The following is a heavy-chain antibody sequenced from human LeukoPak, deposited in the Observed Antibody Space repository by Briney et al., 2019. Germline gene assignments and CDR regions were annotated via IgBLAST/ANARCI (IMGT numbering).Heavy chain of an antibody. D-gene: IGHD6-13*01. CDR1: GSSISSGGYY. CDR2: IYYSGST. Sequence: SQTLSLTCTVSGSSISSGGYYWSWIRQHPGKGLEWIGYIYYSGSTYYNPSLKSRVTISVDTSKNQFSLKLSSVTAADTAVYYCARGGSSWLHYFDYWGQGTLVTVSS. V-gene: IGHV4-31*03. J-gene: IGHJ4*02. CDR3: ARGGSSWLHYFDY.